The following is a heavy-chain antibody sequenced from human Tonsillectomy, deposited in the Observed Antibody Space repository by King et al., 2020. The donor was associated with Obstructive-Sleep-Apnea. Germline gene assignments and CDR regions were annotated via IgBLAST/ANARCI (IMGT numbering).Heavy chain of an antibody. V-gene: IGHV3-23*04. Sequence: VQLVESGGGLVQPGGSLRLSCAASGFTFSSYAMSWVRQAPGKGLEWVSAISGSGGSTYYADSVKGRFTISRDNSKNTLYLQMNSLRAEDTAVYYCAKDKSDRFYYDSSGSGYWGQGTLVTVSS. D-gene: IGHD3-22*01. CDR3: AKDKSDRFYYDSSGSGY. CDR1: GFTFSSYA. CDR2: ISGSGGST. J-gene: IGHJ4*02.